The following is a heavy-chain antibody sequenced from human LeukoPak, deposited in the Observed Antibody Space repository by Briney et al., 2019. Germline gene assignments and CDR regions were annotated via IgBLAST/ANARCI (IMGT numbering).Heavy chain of an antibody. D-gene: IGHD3-22*01. Sequence: GGSLRLSCGASGFSFSSYAMSWVRQAPGKGLEWISSISEIGENTYYTDSVQGRFTISRDNFSSTLYLHINSLRAEDTGVYYCGKDRPNYYHSSGHYYRQNGDYWGQGTLVTVSS. V-gene: IGHV3-23*01. J-gene: IGHJ4*02. CDR3: GKDRPNYYHSSGHYYRQNGDY. CDR1: GFSFSSYA. CDR2: ISEIGENT.